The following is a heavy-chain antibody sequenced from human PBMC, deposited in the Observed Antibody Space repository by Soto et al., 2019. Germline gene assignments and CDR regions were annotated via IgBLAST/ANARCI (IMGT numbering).Heavy chain of an antibody. D-gene: IGHD3-22*01. CDR3: ARQIYDSDTGPNFQYYFDS. J-gene: IGHJ4*02. CDR2: IDPSDSQT. Sequence: GEPLKISCKGSGYSFAGYWITWVRQKPGKGLEWMGRIDPSDSQTYYSPSFRGHVTISVTKSITTVFLQWSSLRASDTAMYYCARQIYDSDTGPNFQYYFDSWGQGTPVTVSS. CDR1: GYSFAGYW. V-gene: IGHV5-10-1*01.